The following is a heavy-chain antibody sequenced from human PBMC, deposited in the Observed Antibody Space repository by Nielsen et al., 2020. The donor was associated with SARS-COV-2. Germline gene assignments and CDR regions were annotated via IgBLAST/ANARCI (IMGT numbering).Heavy chain of an antibody. V-gene: IGHV1-69*13. Sequence: SVKVSCKASGGTFSSYAISWVRQAPGQGLEWMGGIIPIFGTANYAQKFQGRVTITADESTSTAYMELSSLRSEDTAVYYCARDCSRSSCYFRELRAYYYYGMDVWGQGTTVTVSS. J-gene: IGHJ6*02. D-gene: IGHD2-2*01. CDR3: ARDCSRSSCYFRELRAYYYYGMDV. CDR2: IIPIFGTA. CDR1: GGTFSSYA.